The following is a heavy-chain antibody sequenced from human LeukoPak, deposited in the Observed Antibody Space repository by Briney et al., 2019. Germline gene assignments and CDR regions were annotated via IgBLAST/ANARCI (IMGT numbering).Heavy chain of an antibody. Sequence: PSETLSLTCTVSGGSISSSSYYWGWIRRPPGKGLEWIGSIYYSGSTYYNPSLKSRVTISVDTSKNQFSLKLSSVTAADTAVYYCARQGKYSSGWPFDYWGQGTLVTVSS. D-gene: IGHD6-19*01. V-gene: IGHV4-39*01. CDR3: ARQGKYSSGWPFDY. J-gene: IGHJ4*02. CDR2: IYYSGST. CDR1: GGSISSSSYY.